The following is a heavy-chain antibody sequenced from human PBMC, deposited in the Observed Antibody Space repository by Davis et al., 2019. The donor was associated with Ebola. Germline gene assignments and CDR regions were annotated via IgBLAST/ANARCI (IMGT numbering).Heavy chain of an antibody. J-gene: IGHJ4*02. CDR3: ATTTYYYDSSASYYPDY. D-gene: IGHD3-22*01. CDR2: IYPGDSDT. CDR1: GYDFPSYW. V-gene: IGHV5-51*01. Sequence: GESLKISCKGSGYDFPSYWIGWVRQMPGKGLEWMGIIYPGDSDTRYSPSFQGHVTISADKSISTAYLQWRSLKASDTAMYYCATTTYYYDSSASYYPDYWGQGTLVTVSS.